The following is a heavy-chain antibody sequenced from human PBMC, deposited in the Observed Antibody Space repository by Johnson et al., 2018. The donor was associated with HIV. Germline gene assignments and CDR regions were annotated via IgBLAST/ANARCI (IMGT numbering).Heavy chain of an antibody. CDR1: GFTVSSNY. CDR2: IYSGGNP. V-gene: IGHV3-66*02. D-gene: IGHD3-10*01. J-gene: IGHJ3*02. Sequence: VQLVESGGGLVKPGGSLRLSCAASGFTVSSNYMSWVRQAPGKGLEWVSVIYSGGNPYYADSVKRRFTISRDNSKNTVYLQMNSLRAEDTAVYYCAREVRGPRGGFDIWGQGTMVTVSS. CDR3: AREVRGPRGGFDI.